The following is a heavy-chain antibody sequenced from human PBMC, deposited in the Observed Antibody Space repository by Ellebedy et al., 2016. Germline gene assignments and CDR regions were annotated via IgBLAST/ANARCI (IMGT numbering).Heavy chain of an antibody. CDR1: GYTLTELS. D-gene: IGHD3-10*01. CDR2: FDPEDGET. Sequence: ASVKVSXKVSGYTLTELSIHWVRQAPGKGLEWMGGFDPEDGETIYAQNFQGRVTMTEDTSTDTAYMELSSLRSEDTAVYYCATARWFGELLSLHNWFDPWGQGTLVTVSS. V-gene: IGHV1-24*01. CDR3: ATARWFGELLSLHNWFDP. J-gene: IGHJ5*02.